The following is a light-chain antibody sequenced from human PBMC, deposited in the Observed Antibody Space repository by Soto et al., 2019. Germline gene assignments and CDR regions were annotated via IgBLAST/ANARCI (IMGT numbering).Light chain of an antibody. CDR3: QQYSIWRT. Sequence: EIVMTQSPATLSVSPGETATLSCRASQSLTSYLAWYQQKPDQAPRLLIYGISTRATDIPARFSGSGSGTEFTLTISSLQSEDFAVYYCQQYSIWRTFGQGTKVDI. CDR1: QSLTSY. V-gene: IGKV3-15*01. CDR2: GIS. J-gene: IGKJ1*01.